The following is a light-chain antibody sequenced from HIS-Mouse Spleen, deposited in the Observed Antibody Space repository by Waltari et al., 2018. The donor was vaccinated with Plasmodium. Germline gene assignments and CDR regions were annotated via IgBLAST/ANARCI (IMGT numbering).Light chain of an antibody. V-gene: IGLV2-8*01. Sequence: QSALTQPPSASGSPGQSVTISCTGTSSDVGGYNYVSWYQQHPGKAPKLMIYEVSKRPSGVHARFSGAKYGNTASLTVSGLQAEDEADYYCSSYAGSNNLVFGGGTKLTVL. CDR1: SSDVGGYNY. CDR3: SSYAGSNNLV. J-gene: IGLJ2*01. CDR2: EVS.